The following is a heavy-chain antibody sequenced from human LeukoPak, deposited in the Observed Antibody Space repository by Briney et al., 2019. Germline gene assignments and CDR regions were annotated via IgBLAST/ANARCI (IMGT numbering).Heavy chain of an antibody. J-gene: IGHJ4*02. CDR3: ARVRYNWNYFAF. V-gene: IGHV1-2*02. CDR2: INPNSGGT. Sequence: ASVTVSCKASGYTFTGYYMHWVRQAPGQGLEWMGWINPNSGGTNYAQKFQGRVTMTRDTSIRTAYMELSRLRSDDTAVYYCARVRYNWNYFAFWGQGTLVTVSS. CDR1: GYTFTGYY. D-gene: IGHD1-20*01.